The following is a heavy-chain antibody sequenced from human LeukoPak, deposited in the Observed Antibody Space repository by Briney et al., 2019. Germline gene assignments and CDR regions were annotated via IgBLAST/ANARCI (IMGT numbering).Heavy chain of an antibody. CDR1: GFTFSSYG. CDR3: AQRGAAEMKGYFDY. D-gene: IGHD6-13*01. J-gene: IGHJ4*02. V-gene: IGHV3-23*01. Sequence: PGGSLRLSCAASGFTFSSYGMSWVRQAPGKGLEWVSAISGSGGSTYYVDSVKGRFTISRDNSKNTLYLQMNSLRAEDTAVYYCAQRGAAEMKGYFDYWGQGTLVTVSS. CDR2: ISGSGGST.